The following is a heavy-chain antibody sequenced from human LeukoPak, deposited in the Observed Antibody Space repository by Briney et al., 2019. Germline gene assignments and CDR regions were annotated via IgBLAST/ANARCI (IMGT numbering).Heavy chain of an antibody. CDR2: IYSNGGT. J-gene: IGHJ6*02. V-gene: IGHV4-4*07. CDR3: ASGTYGMDV. CDR1: GDSISNYY. Sequence: SETLSHTCTVSGDSISNYYWSWIRRPAGEGLEWIGRIYSNGGTDYNPSLKSRVTMSVDTSKNQFSLKLSSVTAADTAIYYCASGTYGMDVWGQGTTVIVSS.